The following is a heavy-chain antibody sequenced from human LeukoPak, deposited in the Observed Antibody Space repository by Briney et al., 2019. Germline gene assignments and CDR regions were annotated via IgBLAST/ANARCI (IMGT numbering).Heavy chain of an antibody. CDR1: GGSISSYY. CDR2: IYYSGST. V-gene: IGHV4-59*08. D-gene: IGHD1-26*01. J-gene: IGHJ4*02. CDR3: ARYQNSYSGSPPRFDY. Sequence: SETLSLTCTVSGGSISSYYWSWIRQPPEKGLEWIGYIYYSGSTNYNPSLKSRVTISVDTSKNQFSLKLSSVTAADTAVYYCARYQNSYSGSPPRFDYWGQGTLVTVSS.